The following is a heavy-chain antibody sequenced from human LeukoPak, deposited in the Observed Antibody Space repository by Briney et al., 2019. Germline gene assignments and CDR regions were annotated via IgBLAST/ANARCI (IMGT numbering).Heavy chain of an antibody. V-gene: IGHV1-2*02. J-gene: IGHJ4*02. CDR1: GGTFSSYA. CDR3: ARLIPYYYDSSGYFD. Sequence: GSSVKVSCKASGGTFSSYAISWVRQAPGQGLEWMGWINPNSGGTNYAQKFQGRVTMTRDTSISTAYMELSRLRSDDTAVYYCARLIPYYYDSSGYFDWGQGTLVTVSS. CDR2: INPNSGGT. D-gene: IGHD3-22*01.